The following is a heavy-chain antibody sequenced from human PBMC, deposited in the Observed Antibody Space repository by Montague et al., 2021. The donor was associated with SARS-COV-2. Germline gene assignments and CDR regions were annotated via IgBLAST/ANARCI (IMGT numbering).Heavy chain of an antibody. CDR1: GFSLSTSGMC. J-gene: IGHJ4*02. V-gene: IGHV2-70*11. CDR3: ARETGTTVSLDY. CDR2: IDWDDDK. Sequence: PALVKPTQTLTLTCTFSGFSLSTSGMCVSWIRQPPGKALEWLARIDWDDDKYNSTSLKTRLTISKDTSKNQVVLTMTNMDPVDTATYYCARETGTTVSLDYWGQGTLVTVSS. D-gene: IGHD1-7*01.